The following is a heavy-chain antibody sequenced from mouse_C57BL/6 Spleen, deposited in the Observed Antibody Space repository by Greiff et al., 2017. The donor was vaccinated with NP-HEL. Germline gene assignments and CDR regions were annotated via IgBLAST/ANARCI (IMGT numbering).Heavy chain of an antibody. D-gene: IGHD1-1*01. J-gene: IGHJ2*01. V-gene: IGHV1-55*01. CDR2: IYPGSGST. CDR3: ATTVIYYYGSSHY. Sequence: QVQLQQSGAELVKPGASVKMSCKASGYTFTSYWITWVKQRPGQGLEWIGDIYPGSGSTNYNEKFKSKATLTVDTSSSTAYMQLSSLTSEDSAVYYCATTVIYYYGSSHYWGQGTTLTVSS. CDR1: GYTFTSYW.